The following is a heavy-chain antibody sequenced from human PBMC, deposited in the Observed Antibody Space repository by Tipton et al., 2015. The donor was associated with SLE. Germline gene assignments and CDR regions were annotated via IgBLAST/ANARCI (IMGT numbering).Heavy chain of an antibody. J-gene: IGHJ2*01. Sequence: TLSLTCSVSGGSISSNYWIWIRQPPGKGLEWIGYISYGGGTNYNPSLKSRVTMSVDTAKNQFSLKLTSVTAADTAVYYCARLGRRGGNWYFDLWGRGTLVTVSS. D-gene: IGHD3-16*01. CDR3: ARLGRRGGNWYFDL. V-gene: IGHV4-59*08. CDR1: GGSISSNY. CDR2: ISYGGGT.